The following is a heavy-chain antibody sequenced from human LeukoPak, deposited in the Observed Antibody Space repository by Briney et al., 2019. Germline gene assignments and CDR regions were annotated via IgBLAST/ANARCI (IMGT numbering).Heavy chain of an antibody. CDR1: GYTFTGYY. V-gene: IGHV1-2*02. Sequence: ASVKVSCKASGYTFTGYYMHWVRQAPGQGLEWMGWINPNSGGTNYAQKFQGRVTMTRDTSIGTAYMELSRLRSDDTAVYYCARVGRDCYGSGSYSHPTMDVWGQGTTVTVSS. D-gene: IGHD3-10*01. CDR2: INPNSGGT. CDR3: ARVGRDCYGSGSYSHPTMDV. J-gene: IGHJ6*02.